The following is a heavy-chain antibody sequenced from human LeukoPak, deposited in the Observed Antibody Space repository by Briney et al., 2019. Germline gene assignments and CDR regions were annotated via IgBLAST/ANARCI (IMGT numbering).Heavy chain of an antibody. V-gene: IGHV3-48*02. CDR2: ISSTSSIM. CDR1: GFTFSTYS. Sequence: GGSLRLSCAASGFTFSTYSMNWVRQAPGKGLEWVSYISSTSSIMYYADSVKGRFTISRDNAKNSLYLQMNSLRDEDTAVYYCARDNFGDYGNWFDPWGQGILVTVSS. J-gene: IGHJ5*02. D-gene: IGHD4-17*01. CDR3: ARDNFGDYGNWFDP.